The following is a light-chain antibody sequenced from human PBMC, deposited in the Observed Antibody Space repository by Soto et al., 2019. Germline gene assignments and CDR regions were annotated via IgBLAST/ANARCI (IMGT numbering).Light chain of an antibody. CDR3: QQYGSSSYT. V-gene: IGKV3-20*01. Sequence: EIGLTQSPGTLSLSPGERATLSCSASQNVSSSYLAWYQQKPGQAPRLLIYGASSRATGIPDRFSGSGSGTDFTLTISRLEPEDFAVYYCQQYGSSSYTFGQGTKLEIK. J-gene: IGKJ2*01. CDR2: GAS. CDR1: QNVSSSY.